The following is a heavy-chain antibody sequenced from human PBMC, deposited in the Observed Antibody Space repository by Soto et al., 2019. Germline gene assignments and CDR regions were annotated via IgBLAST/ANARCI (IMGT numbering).Heavy chain of an antibody. V-gene: IGHV4-34*01. CDR1: GGSFSGYC. D-gene: IGHD6-13*01. CDR3: AKSEAAAGEFDD. J-gene: IGHJ4*02. CDR2: INHSGST. Sequence: QVQLQRWGAGLLKPSETLSLTCAVYGGSFSGYCWSWIRQPPGKGLEWIGEINHSGSTNYNPSLKSRVTISVDTSKNQFSLKLSSVTAADTAVYYCAKSEAAAGEFDDWGQGTLVTVSS.